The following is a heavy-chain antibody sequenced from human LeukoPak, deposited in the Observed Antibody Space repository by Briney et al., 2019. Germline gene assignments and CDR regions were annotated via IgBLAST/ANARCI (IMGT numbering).Heavy chain of an antibody. CDR3: ARGQLLWFGETGYGMDV. V-gene: IGHV1-2*02. CDR2: INPNSGGT. Sequence: ASVKVSCKASGYTFTGYYMHWVRQAPGQGLEWMGWINPNSGGTNYAQKFQGRVTMTRDTSISTAYIELSRLRSDDTAVYYCARGQLLWFGETGYGMDVWGQGNTVTVSS. D-gene: IGHD3-10*01. CDR1: GYTFTGYY. J-gene: IGHJ6*01.